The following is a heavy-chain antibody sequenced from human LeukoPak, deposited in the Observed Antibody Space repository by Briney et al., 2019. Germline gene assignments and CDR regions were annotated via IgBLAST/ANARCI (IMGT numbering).Heavy chain of an antibody. CDR1: GGSISSGGYY. CDR2: IYYSGST. V-gene: IGHV4-31*03. D-gene: IGHD6-19*01. Sequence: SETLSLTCSVSGGSISSGGYYWSWIRQHPGKGLEWIGYIYYSGSTYYNPSLKSRVTISVDTSKNQFSLKLSSVTAADTAVYYCARGGKAGIAVAGGNWFDPWGQGTLVTVSS. CDR3: ARGGKAGIAVAGGNWFDP. J-gene: IGHJ5*02.